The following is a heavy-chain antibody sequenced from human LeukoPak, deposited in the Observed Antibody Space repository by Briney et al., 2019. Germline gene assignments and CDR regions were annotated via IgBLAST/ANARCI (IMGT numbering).Heavy chain of an antibody. D-gene: IGHD6-13*01. V-gene: IGHV1-2*06. CDR3: ARDLVSIAAAETVY. CDR2: INPNSGGT. CDR1: GYTFTSYY. Sequence: ASVKVSCKASGYTFTSYYMHWVRQAPGQGLEWMGRINPNSGGTNYAQKFQGRVTMTRDTSISTAYMELSRLRSDDTAVYYCARDLVSIAAAETVYWGQGTLVTVSS. J-gene: IGHJ4*02.